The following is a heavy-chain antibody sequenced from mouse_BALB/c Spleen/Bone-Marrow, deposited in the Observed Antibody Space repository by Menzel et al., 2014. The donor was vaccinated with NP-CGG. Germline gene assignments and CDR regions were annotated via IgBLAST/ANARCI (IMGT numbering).Heavy chain of an antibody. V-gene: IGHV5-17*02. J-gene: IGHJ4*01. CDR1: GFTFSSFG. CDR2: ISSGSSTI. CDR3: ARSGYYGSSPYYAMDY. Sequence: EVQLVESGGGLVQPGGSRKLSCAAFGFTFSSFGMHWVRQAPEKGLEWVAYISSGSSTIYYADTVKGRFTISRDNPKNTLFLQMTSLRSEDTAMYYCARSGYYGSSPYYAMDYWGQGTSVTVSS. D-gene: IGHD1-1*01.